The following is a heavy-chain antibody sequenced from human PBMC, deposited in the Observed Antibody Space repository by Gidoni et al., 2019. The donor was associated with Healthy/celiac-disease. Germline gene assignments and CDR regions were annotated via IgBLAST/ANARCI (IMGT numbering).Heavy chain of an antibody. D-gene: IGHD3-22*01. V-gene: IGHV3-7*01. CDR2: IKQDGSEK. Sequence: EVQMVESGGGLVQPGGSLRLSCAASGFTFSSYWLRWVRQAPGKGLEWVANIKQDGSEKYYVDSVKGRFTISRDNAKNSLYLQMNSLRAEDTAVYYCARDISSGYFDYWGQGTLVTVSS. CDR1: GFTFSSYW. J-gene: IGHJ4*02. CDR3: ARDISSGYFDY.